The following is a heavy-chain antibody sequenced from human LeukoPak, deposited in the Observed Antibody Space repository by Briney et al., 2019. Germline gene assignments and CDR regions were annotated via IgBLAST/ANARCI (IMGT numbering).Heavy chain of an antibody. CDR1: GGSFSSYY. CDR2: VNHSENT. CDR3: ARNGRDGYNYHYYGMDV. Sequence: PSETLSLTCAVSGGSFSSYYWSWIRQPPGKGLEWIGEVNHSENTNYNPSLKSRVTISVDTSKNQFSLKLSSATAADTAVYYCARNGRDGYNYHYYGMDVWGQGTTVTVSS. J-gene: IGHJ6*02. D-gene: IGHD5-24*01. V-gene: IGHV4-34*01.